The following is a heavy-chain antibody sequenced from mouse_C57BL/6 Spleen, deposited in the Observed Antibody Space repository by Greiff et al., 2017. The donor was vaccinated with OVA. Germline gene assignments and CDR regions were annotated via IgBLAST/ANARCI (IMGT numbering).Heavy chain of an antibody. D-gene: IGHD1-1*01. Sequence: QVQLKESGAELVRPGTSVKMSCKASGYTFTNYWIGWAKQRPGHGLEWIGDIYPGGGYTNYNEKFKGKATLTADKSSSTAYMQFSSLTSEDSAIYYCARCGYYGSSSYFDYWGQGTTLTVSS. CDR1: GYTFTNYW. CDR2: IYPGGGYT. J-gene: IGHJ2*01. CDR3: ARCGYYGSSSYFDY. V-gene: IGHV1-63*01.